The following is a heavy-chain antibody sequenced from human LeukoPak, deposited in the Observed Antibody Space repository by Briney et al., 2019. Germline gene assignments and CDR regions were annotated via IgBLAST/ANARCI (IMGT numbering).Heavy chain of an antibody. J-gene: IGHJ6*02. V-gene: IGHV3-66*01. CDR2: IYSGGST. Sequence: GGSLRLSCAASGFTVSSNYMSWVRQAPGKGLEWVSVIYSGGSTYYADSVKGRFTISRDNSKNTLYPQMNSLRAEDTAVYYCAREGRNYGMDVWGQGTTVTVSS. CDR1: GFTVSSNY. CDR3: AREGRNYGMDV.